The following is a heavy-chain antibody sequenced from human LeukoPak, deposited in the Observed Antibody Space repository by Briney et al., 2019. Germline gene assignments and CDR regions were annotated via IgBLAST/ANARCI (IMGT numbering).Heavy chain of an antibody. CDR3: ARDQDSSGWDAFDI. V-gene: IGHV3-66*02. D-gene: IGHD3-22*01. Sequence: GGSLRFSCAASGFTVSSNYMSWVRQAPGKGLEWVSVIYSGGSTYYADSVKGRFTISRDNSKNTLYLQMNSLRAEDTAVYYCARDQDSSGWDAFDIWGQGTMVTVSS. J-gene: IGHJ3*02. CDR2: IYSGGST. CDR1: GFTVSSNY.